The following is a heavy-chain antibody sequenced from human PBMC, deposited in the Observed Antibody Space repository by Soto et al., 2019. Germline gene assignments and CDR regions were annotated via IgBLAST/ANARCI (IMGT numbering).Heavy chain of an antibody. J-gene: IGHJ6*02. D-gene: IGHD2-2*01. V-gene: IGHV3-23*01. CDR1: GFTFSSYA. CDR2: ISGSGGST. CDR3: AKGPPIDCSSTSCLYYYYGMDV. Sequence: GGSLRLSCAASGFTFSSYAMSWVRQAPGKGLEWVSAISGSGGSTYYADSVKGRFTISRDNSKNTLYLQMNSLRAEDTAVYYCAKGPPIDCSSTSCLYYYYGMDVWGQGTTVTVSS.